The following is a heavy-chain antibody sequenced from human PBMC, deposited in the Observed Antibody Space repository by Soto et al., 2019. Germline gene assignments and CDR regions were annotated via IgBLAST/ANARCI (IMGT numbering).Heavy chain of an antibody. CDR3: ERSYYDSTGFAVDP. CDR2: MYFGGSS. J-gene: IGHJ5*02. V-gene: IGHV4-59*02. CDR1: GASVSHGY. Sequence: QMQLQASGPGLVKPSETLSLTCNVSGASVSHGYWSWIRQPPGKGLEWIGFMYFGGSSNYNPSLTRQASVSVEAAKTQFSMKLTSVTASDTAVYYCERSYYDSTGFAVDPWGQGTLVTVSS. D-gene: IGHD3-22*01.